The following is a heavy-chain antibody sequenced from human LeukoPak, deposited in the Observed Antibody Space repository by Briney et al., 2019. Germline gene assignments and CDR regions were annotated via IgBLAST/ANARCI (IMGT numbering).Heavy chain of an antibody. Sequence: SVKVSCKASGGTFSSYAISWVRQAPGQGLEWMGGIIPIFGTANYAQKFQGRVTITADKSTSTAYMELSSLRSEDTAVYYCARALNRYYDSSGYYYDYWGQGTLVTVSS. CDR1: GGTFSSYA. V-gene: IGHV1-69*06. CDR2: IIPIFGTA. J-gene: IGHJ4*02. D-gene: IGHD3-22*01. CDR3: ARALNRYYDSSGYYYDY.